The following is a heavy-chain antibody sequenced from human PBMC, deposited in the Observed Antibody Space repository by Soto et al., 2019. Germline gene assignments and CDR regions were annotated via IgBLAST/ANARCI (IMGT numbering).Heavy chain of an antibody. J-gene: IGHJ3*02. V-gene: IGHV3-30*18. Sequence: GGSLRLSCAASGFTFSSYGMHWVRQAPGKGLEWVAVISYDGSNKYYADSVKGRFTISRDNSKNTLYLQMNSLRAEDTAVYYCAKPQYKAMGGGAFDIWGQGTMVTVSS. CDR3: AKPQYKAMGGGAFDI. CDR2: ISYDGSNK. CDR1: GFTFSSYG. D-gene: IGHD3-10*01.